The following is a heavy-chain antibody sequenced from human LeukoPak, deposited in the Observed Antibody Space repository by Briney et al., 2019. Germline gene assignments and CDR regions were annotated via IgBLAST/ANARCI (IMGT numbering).Heavy chain of an antibody. D-gene: IGHD2-21*01. V-gene: IGHV4-39*01. CDR1: GGSISSCCYY. CDR2: IYYSGST. Sequence: PSETLSLTCTVSGGSISSCCYYWGWIRQPTGKGLEWIGSIYYSGSTYYNPSLKSRITIFVDTSKIQFSPKLSSVTATDTAVYYCARQGDSGRAFDIWGQGTVVTVSS. J-gene: IGHJ3*02. CDR3: ARQGDSGRAFDI.